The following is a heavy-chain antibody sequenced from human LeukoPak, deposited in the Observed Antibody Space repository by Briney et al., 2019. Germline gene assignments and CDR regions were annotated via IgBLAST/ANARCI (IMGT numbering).Heavy chain of an antibody. Sequence: PGGSLRLSCAVSGFTVSDYYMSWVRQAPGKGLGWVSVIYSGGKTYYADSVKGRFTISRDDSKSTLHLQMNSLRAEDTAVYYCARINYYDGSGFYRDYWGQGTLVTVSS. D-gene: IGHD3-22*01. V-gene: IGHV3-53*01. J-gene: IGHJ4*02. CDR3: ARINYYDGSGFYRDY. CDR1: GFTVSDYY. CDR2: IYSGGKT.